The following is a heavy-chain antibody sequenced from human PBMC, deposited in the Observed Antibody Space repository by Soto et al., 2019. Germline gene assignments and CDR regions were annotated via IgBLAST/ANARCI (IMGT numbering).Heavy chain of an antibody. D-gene: IGHD2-15*01. CDR3: ARDRRLGYCSAGTCYSIDY. CDR2: IWYDGIDK. J-gene: IGHJ4*02. Sequence: GGSLRLSCAASRFTFSSYGMHWVRQAPGKGLEWVAVIWYDGIDKNYADSVKGRFTISRDNSKNTLYLQMNSLRAEDTAVYYCARDRRLGYCSAGTCYSIDYWGQGTLVTVSS. V-gene: IGHV3-33*01. CDR1: RFTFSSYG.